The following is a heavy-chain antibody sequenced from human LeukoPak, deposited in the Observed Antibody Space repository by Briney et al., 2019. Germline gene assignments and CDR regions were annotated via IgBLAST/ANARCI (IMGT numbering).Heavy chain of an antibody. J-gene: IGHJ5*02. V-gene: IGHV1-18*01. Sequence: ASVEVSCKASGYTFTSYGISWVRQAPGQGLEWMGWISAYNGDTNYAQKLQGRVTMTTDTSTSTAYMELRSLRSDDTAVYYCAVDYGDYVSWFDPWGQGTLVTVSS. D-gene: IGHD4-17*01. CDR2: ISAYNGDT. CDR1: GYTFTSYG. CDR3: AVDYGDYVSWFDP.